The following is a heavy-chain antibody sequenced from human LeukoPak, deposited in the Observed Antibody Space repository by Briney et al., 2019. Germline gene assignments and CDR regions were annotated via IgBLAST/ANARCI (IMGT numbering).Heavy chain of an antibody. CDR3: ARDRSYSSSWYDLFWFDP. CDR2: INPNSGGT. V-gene: IGHV1-2*02. J-gene: IGHJ5*02. CDR1: GYTFSGYY. Sequence: ASVKVSCKASGYTFSGYYIHWVRQAPGQGLEWMGWINPNSGGTNYAQKLQGRVTMTTDTSTSTAYMELRSLRSDDTAVYYCARDRSYSSSWYDLFWFDPWGQGTLVTVSS. D-gene: IGHD6-13*01.